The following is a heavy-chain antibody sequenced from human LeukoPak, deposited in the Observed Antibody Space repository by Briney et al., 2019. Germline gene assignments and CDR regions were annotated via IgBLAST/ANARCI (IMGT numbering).Heavy chain of an antibody. V-gene: IGHV4-31*03. CDR1: GGSISSGGYY. CDR2: IYYSGST. J-gene: IGHJ3*02. Sequence: SETLSLTCTVSGGSISSGGYYWSWIRQHPGKGLEWIGYIYYSGSTYYNPSLKSRVSISVDTSQNHFSLKLSSVTAADTAVYYXXXXXKEILVRAFDIWGQGTMVTVSS. D-gene: IGHD1-26*01. CDR3: XXXXKEILVRAFDI.